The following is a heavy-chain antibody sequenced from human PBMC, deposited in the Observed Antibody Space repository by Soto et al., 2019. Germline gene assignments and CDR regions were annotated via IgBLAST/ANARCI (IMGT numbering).Heavy chain of an antibody. J-gene: IGHJ4*02. Sequence: QVQLVESGGGVVQPGRSLRLSCAASGFTFSSYGMHWVRQAPGKGLEWVAVISYDGSNKYNADSVKGRFTISRDNSENPLYLQMNSLRAEDTAVYYCAREFWSGPFDYWGQGTLVTVSS. CDR1: GFTFSSYG. CDR3: AREFWSGPFDY. D-gene: IGHD3-3*01. V-gene: IGHV3-33*01. CDR2: ISYDGSNK.